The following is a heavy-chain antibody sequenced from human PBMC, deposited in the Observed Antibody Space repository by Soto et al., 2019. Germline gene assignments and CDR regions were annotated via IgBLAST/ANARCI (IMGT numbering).Heavy chain of an antibody. Sequence: QLQLQESGSGLVKPSQTLSLTCAVSGGSISSGGYSWSWIRQPPGKGLEWIGYMYHSGSTYYNPSPKSRVTISVDRSKNQFSLKLSSVTAADTAVYYCARAIGWFGELLGGYYFDYWGQGTLVTVSS. CDR3: ARAIGWFGELLGGYYFDY. D-gene: IGHD3-10*01. CDR2: MYHSGST. CDR1: GGSISSGGYS. J-gene: IGHJ4*02. V-gene: IGHV4-30-2*01.